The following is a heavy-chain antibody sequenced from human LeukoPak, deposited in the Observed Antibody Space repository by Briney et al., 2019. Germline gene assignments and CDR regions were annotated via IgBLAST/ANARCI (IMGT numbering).Heavy chain of an antibody. CDR1: GGSFSSGGFS. V-gene: IGHV4-30-2*01. CDR2: MFHNGST. D-gene: IGHD4-23*01. Sequence: PSETLSLTCAVSGGSFSSGGFSWSWIRQPPGKGLEWIGYMFHNGSTHYSPSLQRRVTISGDRFKNQFSLRLRSVTAADTAVYYCARGGGYGGIDWYFDLWGRGTLFTVSS. CDR3: ARGGGYGGIDWYFDL. J-gene: IGHJ2*01.